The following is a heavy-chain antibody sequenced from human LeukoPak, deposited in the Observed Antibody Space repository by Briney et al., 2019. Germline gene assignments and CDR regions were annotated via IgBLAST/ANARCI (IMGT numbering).Heavy chain of an antibody. V-gene: IGHV4-59*01. CDR2: IYYSGST. CDR3: ARVSAYQLLYGALAY. CDR1: GGSISSYY. D-gene: IGHD2-2*02. Sequence: KPSETLSLTCTVSGGSISSYYWSGLRQPPGKGLEWIGYIYYSGSTNYNPSHKSRVTISVDTSKNQFSLKLSSVTAADTAVYYCARVSAYQLLYGALAYWGQGTLVTVSS. J-gene: IGHJ4*02.